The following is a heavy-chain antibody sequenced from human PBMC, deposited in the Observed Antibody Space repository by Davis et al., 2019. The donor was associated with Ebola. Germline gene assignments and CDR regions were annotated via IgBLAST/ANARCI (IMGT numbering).Heavy chain of an antibody. CDR3: ARGDSYYDPSGHYAGPEAPDH. CDR1: GGSISSYY. V-gene: IGHV4-59*12. Sequence: MPSETLSLTCTVSGGSISSYYWSWIRQPPGKGLEWIGYIYYSGSTNYNPSLKSRVTISVDTSKNQFSLKLSSVTAADTAVYYCARGDSYYDPSGHYAGPEAPDHWGQGTLVTVSS. D-gene: IGHD3-22*01. J-gene: IGHJ4*02. CDR2: IYYSGST.